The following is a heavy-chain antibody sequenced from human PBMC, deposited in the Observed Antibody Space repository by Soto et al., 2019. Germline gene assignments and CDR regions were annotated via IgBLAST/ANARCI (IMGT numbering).Heavy chain of an antibody. CDR3: ASDVNDSSGSQGFDY. D-gene: IGHD3-22*01. Sequence: PSETLSLTFTVIGDSVSSKKYYLSWIRQRPGNGLAWIGYIHYSGDSYDNPSLTSRITMSMDVSKKQFSLNLRSVTAAATAIYYCASDVNDSSGSQGFDYWGQGTLVTVS. V-gene: IGHV4-31*03. CDR1: GDSVSSKKYY. CDR2: IHYSGDS. J-gene: IGHJ4*02.